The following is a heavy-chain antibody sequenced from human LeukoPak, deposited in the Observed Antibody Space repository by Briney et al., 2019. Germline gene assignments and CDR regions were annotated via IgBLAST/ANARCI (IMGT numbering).Heavy chain of an antibody. CDR1: GFTFTSSA. D-gene: IGHD1-26*01. CDR2: IVVGSGNT. CDR3: ARDNSVGDYAWWFDP. V-gene: IGHV1-58*02. Sequence: SVKVSCKASGFTFTSSAMQWVRQARGQRLEWIGWIVVGSGNTNYAQKFQERVTITRDMSTSTAYMELSSLRSEDTAVYYCARDNSVGDYAWWFDPWGQGTLVTVSS. J-gene: IGHJ5*02.